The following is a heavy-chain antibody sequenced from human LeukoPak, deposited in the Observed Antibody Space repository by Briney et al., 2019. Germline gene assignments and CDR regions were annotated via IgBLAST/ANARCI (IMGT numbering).Heavy chain of an antibody. CDR1: GFTFSTYS. Sequence: GGSLRLSCAASGFTFSTYSMNWVRQAPGKGLEWVSYINSSSSTIFYADSVKGRFTISRDDAKNSLYLQMNSLRAEDTAVYYCARWGSENYYYGMDVWGQGTTVTVSS. D-gene: IGHD2/OR15-2a*01. CDR3: ARWGSENYYYGMDV. CDR2: INSSSSTI. J-gene: IGHJ6*02. V-gene: IGHV3-48*04.